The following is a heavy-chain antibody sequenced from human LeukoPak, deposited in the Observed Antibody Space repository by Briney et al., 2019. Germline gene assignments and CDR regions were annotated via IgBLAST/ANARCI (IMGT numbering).Heavy chain of an antibody. Sequence: PGGSLRLSCAASGFTFSSYAMPWVRQAPGKGLEYVSAISSNGGSTYYANSVKGRFTISRDNSKNTLYLQMGSLRAEDMAVYYCARDHKPPVELLWFGELGADYYYGMDVWGQGTTVTVSS. CDR1: GFTFSSYA. CDR3: ARDHKPPVELLWFGELGADYYYGMDV. D-gene: IGHD3-10*01. J-gene: IGHJ6*02. V-gene: IGHV3-64*01. CDR2: ISSNGGST.